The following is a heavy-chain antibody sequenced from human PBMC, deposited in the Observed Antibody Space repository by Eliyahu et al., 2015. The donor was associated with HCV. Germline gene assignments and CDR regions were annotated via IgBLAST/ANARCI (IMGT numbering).Heavy chain of an antibody. V-gene: IGHV4-31*02. D-gene: IGHD3-16*01. CDR2: IYNGGST. J-gene: IGHJ3*02. Sequence: QVQLQESGPGLVRSSQTLSLTCTLSGXTTSDGGNFWNWIRQYPGKGLEWLGYIYNGGSTFYNPSFQTRMRISVDTSKTQVFLKLTSVTAADTAIYYCARDPTGLGTFDIWGQGTTVTVSS. CDR1: GXTTSDGGNF. CDR3: ARDPTGLGTFDI.